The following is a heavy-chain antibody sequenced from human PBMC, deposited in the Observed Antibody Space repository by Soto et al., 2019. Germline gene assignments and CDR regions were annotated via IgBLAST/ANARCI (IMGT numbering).Heavy chain of an antibody. Sequence: ASVKVSCKASGYTFTSYDINWVRQATGQGLEWMGWMNPNSGNTNYAQKFQGWVTMTRDTSTSTAYMELRSLRSDDTAVYYCARVLSPRYQLLPGWFDPWGQGTLVTVS. CDR2: MNPNSGNT. D-gene: IGHD2-2*01. J-gene: IGHJ5*02. CDR3: ARVLSPRYQLLPGWFDP. CDR1: GYTFTSYD. V-gene: IGHV1-8*01.